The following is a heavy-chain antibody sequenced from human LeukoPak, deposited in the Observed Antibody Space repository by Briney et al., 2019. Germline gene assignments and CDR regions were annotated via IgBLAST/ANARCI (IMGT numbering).Heavy chain of an antibody. CDR2: IYYSGST. J-gene: IGHJ3*02. CDR3: ARPDAGGVAAFDAFDI. D-gene: IGHD3-16*01. Sequence: SETMSLTCPVSGGSISSSSYYWGWLRQPPGKGLEWIGSIYYSGSTYYNPSLKSRVTISVDTSKNQFSLKLSSVTAADTAVYYCARPDAGGVAAFDAFDIWGQGTMVTVSS. V-gene: IGHV4-39*01. CDR1: GGSISSSSYY.